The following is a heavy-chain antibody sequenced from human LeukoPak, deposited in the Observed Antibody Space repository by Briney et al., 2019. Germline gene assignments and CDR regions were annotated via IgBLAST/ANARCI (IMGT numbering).Heavy chain of an antibody. V-gene: IGHV4-61*09. CDR1: GGSISSGDSY. CDR2: IYTSGST. D-gene: IGHD6-6*01. Sequence: SETLSLTCTVSGGSISSGDSYWSWIRQPAGKGLEWIGHIYTSGSTNYNPSLKSRVTISVDTSKNQFSLKLSSVTAADTAVYYCARDSSSSNYYNWFDPWGQGTLVTVSS. J-gene: IGHJ5*02. CDR3: ARDSSSSNYYNWFDP.